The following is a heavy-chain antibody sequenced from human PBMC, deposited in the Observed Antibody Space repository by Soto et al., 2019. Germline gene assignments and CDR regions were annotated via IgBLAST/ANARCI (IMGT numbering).Heavy chain of an antibody. V-gene: IGHV4-39*01. CDR1: GGSISSSSYY. CDR2: IYYSGST. D-gene: IGHD5-12*01. Sequence: PSETLSLTCSVSGGSISSSSYYWGWIRQPPGKGLEWIGSIYYSGSTNYNPSLKSRVTISIDTSKNQFSLKPKSVTAADTAVYYCARWPQENWFDPWGQGTLVTVSS. J-gene: IGHJ5*02. CDR3: ARWPQENWFDP.